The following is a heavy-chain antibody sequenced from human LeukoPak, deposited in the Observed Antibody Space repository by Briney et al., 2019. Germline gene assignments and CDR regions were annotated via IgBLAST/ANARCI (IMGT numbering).Heavy chain of an antibody. V-gene: IGHV3-48*01. CDR3: AKDYSSGSSFDY. J-gene: IGHJ4*02. CDR1: GFTFSTYS. Sequence: PGGSLRLSCAASGFTFSTYSMNWVRQAPGKGLEWVLHSSGRTTTISYADSVKGRFTISRDNSKNTLYLQMNSLRAEDTAVYYCAKDYSSGSSFDYWGQGTLVTVSS. D-gene: IGHD3-10*01. CDR2: SSGRTTTI.